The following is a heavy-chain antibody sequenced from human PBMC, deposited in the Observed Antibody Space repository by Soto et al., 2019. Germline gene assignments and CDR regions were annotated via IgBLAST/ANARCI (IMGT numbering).Heavy chain of an antibody. V-gene: IGHV3-64*01. D-gene: IGHD6-13*01. CDR1: GFTFSTYE. J-gene: IGHJ6*03. CDR3: ARRGYGSRWPNVYMDV. CDR2: ISNNGAHP. Sequence: EAQLVVSGGGLVQPGGSLRLSCAASGFTFSTYEMNWVRQPPGKGLEYVSGISNNGAHPDYAKSVKGRFTISRDNSENTLYLQMGSLRAEDMALYYCARRGYGSRWPNVYMDVWGKGTTVAVSS.